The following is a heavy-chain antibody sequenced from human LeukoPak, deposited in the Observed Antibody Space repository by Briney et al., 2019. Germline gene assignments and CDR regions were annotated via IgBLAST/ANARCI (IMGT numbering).Heavy chain of an antibody. CDR3: ARRGYSSSWYRAHWFDP. Sequence: PSETLSLTCAVYGGSFSGYYWSWIRQPPGKGLEWIGEINHSGSTNYNPSLKSRVTISVDTSKNQFSLKLSSVTAADTAVYYCARRGYSSSWYRAHWFDPWGQGTLVTVSS. J-gene: IGHJ5*02. D-gene: IGHD6-13*01. V-gene: IGHV4-34*01. CDR1: GGSFSGYY. CDR2: INHSGST.